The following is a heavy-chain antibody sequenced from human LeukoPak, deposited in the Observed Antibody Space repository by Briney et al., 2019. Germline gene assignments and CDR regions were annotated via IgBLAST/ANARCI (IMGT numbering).Heavy chain of an antibody. D-gene: IGHD5-24*01. CDR3: ARDGDGYNLDY. CDR1: GFTFRTSS. Sequence: GGSLRLSCAASGFTFRTSSMSWVRQAPGMGLEWVSSITSSGDYIYYADSVKGRFTISRDNAKNSLYLQMNSLRAEDTAVYYCARDGDGYNLDYWGQGILVTVSS. J-gene: IGHJ4*02. V-gene: IGHV3-21*01. CDR2: ITSSGDYI.